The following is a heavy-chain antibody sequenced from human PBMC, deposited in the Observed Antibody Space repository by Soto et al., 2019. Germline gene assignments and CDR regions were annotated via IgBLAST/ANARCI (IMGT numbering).Heavy chain of an antibody. CDR1: GYTFTASY. CDR2: IDPSGGST. D-gene: IGHD1-26*01. CDR3: ARDSGHYYRSDAFDK. Sequence: QVQLVQSGAEVKKPGASVKVSCKASGYTFTASYMHWVRQAPGQGLEGMGIIDPSGGSTSCSQKFKGRVTMTRDTSTSTVYMELNSLRSEDTAVFYCARDSGHYYRSDAFDKWCQGTMVTVSS. V-gene: IGHV1-46*01. J-gene: IGHJ3*02.